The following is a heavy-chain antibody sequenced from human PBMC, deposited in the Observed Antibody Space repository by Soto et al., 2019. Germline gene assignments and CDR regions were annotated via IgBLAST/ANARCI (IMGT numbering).Heavy chain of an antibody. Sequence: GGSLRLSCAASGFTFSNAWLSWVRQAPGKGLEWVGRIKSKTDGGTTDYTAPVKGRFTISRDDSKNTLYLQMNSLKIEDTAVYYCTTGSTSTKNYWGQGTLVTVSS. CDR2: IKSKTDGGTT. CDR1: GFTFSNAW. V-gene: IGHV3-15*01. J-gene: IGHJ4*02. D-gene: IGHD6-6*01. CDR3: TTGSTSTKNY.